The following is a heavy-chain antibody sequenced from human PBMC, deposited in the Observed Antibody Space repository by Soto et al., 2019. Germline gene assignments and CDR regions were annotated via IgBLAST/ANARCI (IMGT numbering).Heavy chain of an antibody. CDR3: ARGKAYVVVPAGDYYYYYMDV. J-gene: IGHJ6*03. CDR2: ISAYNGNT. D-gene: IGHD2-2*01. Sequence: ASVKVSCKASGYTFTSYGISWVRQAPGQGLEWMGWISAYNGNTNYAQKLQGRVTMTTDTSTSTAYMELRSLRSDDTAVYYCARGKAYVVVPAGDYYYYYMDVCGQGTTVTVSS. CDR1: GYTFTSYG. V-gene: IGHV1-18*01.